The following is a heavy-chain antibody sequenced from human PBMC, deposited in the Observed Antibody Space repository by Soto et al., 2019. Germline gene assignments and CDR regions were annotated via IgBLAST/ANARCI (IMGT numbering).Heavy chain of an antibody. CDR1: GFTVSSNY. J-gene: IGHJ3*02. CDR3: ASFEYSSSTRNLGLIEDVFDI. Sequence: PGGSLRLSCAASGFTVSSNYMSWVRQAPGKGLEWVSVIYSGGSTYYADSVKGRFTISRDNSKNTLYLQMNSLRAEDTAVYYCASFEYSSSTRNLGLIEDVFDIWGQGTMVTVSS. V-gene: IGHV3-66*01. CDR2: IYSGGST. D-gene: IGHD6-6*01.